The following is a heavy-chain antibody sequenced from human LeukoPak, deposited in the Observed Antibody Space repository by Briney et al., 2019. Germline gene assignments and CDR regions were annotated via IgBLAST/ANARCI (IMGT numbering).Heavy chain of an antibody. J-gene: IGHJ5*02. V-gene: IGHV4-38-2*02. D-gene: IGHD2-2*01. CDR3: ERDIRGPLSTAGYCSSTSCYGEDNWFDP. CDR1: GYSISSRYY. CDR2: ISYSGST. Sequence: PSETLSLTCAVSGYSISSRYYWGCMRQPPGKRLEGIGSISYSGSTYYNPSLKRRVTISVDPSKNQFSLKLSSVTAADTVVYYCERDIRGPLSTAGYCSSTSCYGEDNWFDPWGQGTLVTVSS.